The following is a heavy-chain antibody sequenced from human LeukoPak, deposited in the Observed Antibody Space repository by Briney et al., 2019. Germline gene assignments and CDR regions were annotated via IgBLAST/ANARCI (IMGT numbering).Heavy chain of an antibody. CDR3: ARPSIVGATRGAFDI. V-gene: IGHV4-39*01. CDR1: GCLMSSSSYY. J-gene: IGHJ3*02. D-gene: IGHD1-26*01. Sequence: SLALACTVAGCLMSSSSYYWSWLRKTPVEALKGIRSIYYSGCTYYNPALKSRVTISVDTSKNQFSLKMSSVTAADTGVYYYARPSIVGATRGAFDIWGQGTMVTVSS. CDR2: IYYSGCT.